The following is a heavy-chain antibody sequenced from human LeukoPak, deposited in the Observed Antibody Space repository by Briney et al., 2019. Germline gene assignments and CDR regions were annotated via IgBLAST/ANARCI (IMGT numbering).Heavy chain of an antibody. Sequence: GGSLRLSCAASGVVVSSSYMTWVRQAPGKGLEYVSIIYTDGTTHYADSVKGRYTISIDNSKNTLDLQMNSLTSEDTAVYYCVSRVAVSGSPFGSWGQGILVTVSS. CDR3: VSRVAVSGSPFGS. CDR2: IYTDGTT. V-gene: IGHV3-66*02. J-gene: IGHJ4*02. CDR1: GVVVSSSY. D-gene: IGHD1-1*01.